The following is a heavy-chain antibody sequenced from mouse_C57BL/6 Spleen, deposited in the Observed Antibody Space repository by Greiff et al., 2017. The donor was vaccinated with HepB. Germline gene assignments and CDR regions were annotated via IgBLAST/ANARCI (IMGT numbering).Heavy chain of an antibody. CDR2: IDPSDSYT. V-gene: IGHV1-69*01. CDR3: ALITTEAWYAY. D-gene: IGHD1-1*01. CDR1: GYTFTSYW. Sequence: QVQLQQPGAELVMPGASVKLSCKASGYTFTSYWMHWVKQRPGQGLEWIGEIDPSDSYTNYNQKFKGKSTLTVDKSSSTAYMQLSSLTSEDSAVYYCALITTEAWYAYWGQGTLVTVSA. J-gene: IGHJ3*01.